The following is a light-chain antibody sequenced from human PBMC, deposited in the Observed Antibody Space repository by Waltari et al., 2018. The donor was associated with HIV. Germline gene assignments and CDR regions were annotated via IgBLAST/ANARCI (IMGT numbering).Light chain of an antibody. CDR2: ENN. CDR1: SSNLGNNY. V-gene: IGLV1-51*02. CDR3: GTWDSSLSGGV. Sequence: QSVLTQPPSVSAAPGQKVTMSCSGSSSNLGNNYVSWYQQFPGTAPKLLIYENNKRPSGIPDRFSGSKSGTSATLGITGLQTGDEADYYCGTWDSSLSGGVFGGGTKLTVL. J-gene: IGLJ3*02.